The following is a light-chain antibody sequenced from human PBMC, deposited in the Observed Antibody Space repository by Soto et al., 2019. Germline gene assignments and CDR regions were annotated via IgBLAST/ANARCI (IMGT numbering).Light chain of an antibody. CDR1: HSVSNN. CDR2: GSS. V-gene: IGKV3-15*01. J-gene: IGKJ5*01. CDR3: QQYNIWRSIT. Sequence: EIVMTQPPATLSVSPGERVTLSCRASHSVSNNLVWYQQKPGQAPRLLMYGSSIRATGIPARFSGSGYGTYFTLTISSLQSEDFAVYYCQQYNIWRSITFGQGTRLEIK.